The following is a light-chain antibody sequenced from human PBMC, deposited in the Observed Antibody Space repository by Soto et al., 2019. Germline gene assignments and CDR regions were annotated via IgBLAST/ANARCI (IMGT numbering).Light chain of an antibody. J-gene: IGKJ4*01. Sequence: IQMTQSPSSVSASVGDRVTITCRASQDISTWLAWFQQKPGKAPKLLISSASSLQSGVPSRFSGSGSETDFTLTITSLHPEDFETYYCQQANSFLFTLGGGTKVEIX. CDR3: QQANSFLFT. CDR1: QDISTW. V-gene: IGKV1-12*01. CDR2: SAS.